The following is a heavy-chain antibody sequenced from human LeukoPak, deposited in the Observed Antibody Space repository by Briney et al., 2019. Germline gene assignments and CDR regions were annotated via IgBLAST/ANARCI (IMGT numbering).Heavy chain of an antibody. J-gene: IGHJ4*02. V-gene: IGHV4-39*07. D-gene: IGHD4-11*01. Sequence: SETLSLTCTVSGGSISSSNYYWGWIRQPPGKGLEWIGSIYYSGSTHYNASLKSRVTISVDTSKNQFSLKLTSVTAADTAVYYCARGGMTTITLLELDYWGQGTLVTVSS. CDR3: ARGGMTTITLLELDY. CDR2: IYYSGST. CDR1: GGSISSSNYY.